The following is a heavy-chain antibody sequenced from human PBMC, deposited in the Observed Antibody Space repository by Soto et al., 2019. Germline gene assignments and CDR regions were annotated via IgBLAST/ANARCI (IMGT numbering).Heavy chain of an antibody. CDR2: IYWDDDK. CDR3: AHPPRYSRPYLFEL. D-gene: IGHD6-13*01. V-gene: IGHV2-5*02. J-gene: IGHJ4*02. Sequence: QITLKESGPTLVKPTQTLTLTCTFSGFSLSTSGVGVGWIRQPPGKALEWLALIYWDDDKRYSPSLKSRLTNHQDHPQNPGGPNMNHQDPLGNAPFFRAHPPRYSRPYLFELRGQGTLVTVSS. CDR1: GFSLSTSGVG.